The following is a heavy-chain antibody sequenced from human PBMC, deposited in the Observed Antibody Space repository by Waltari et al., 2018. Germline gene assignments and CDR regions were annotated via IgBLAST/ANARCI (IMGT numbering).Heavy chain of an antibody. J-gene: IGHJ4*02. CDR3: AKDRDESEPYCGSHCYWDY. D-gene: IGHD2-21*02. CDR2: ICVGCVIT. V-gene: IGHV3-23*03. CDR1: GFTFSSYD. Sequence: EVQLLESRGGLVQPGGSLRLSCAASGFTFSSYDMSWVRQAPGKWVGRGSVICVGCVITHAWESVRGPFTLSRENTKITLYLQLNSLRDEDTAIYYCAKDRDESEPYCGSHCYWDYWGQGTLVTVSS.